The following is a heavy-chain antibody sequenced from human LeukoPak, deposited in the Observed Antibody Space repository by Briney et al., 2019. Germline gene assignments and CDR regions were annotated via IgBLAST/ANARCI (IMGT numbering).Heavy chain of an antibody. D-gene: IGHD2-2*02. CDR1: GYSFPNYW. CDR2: IYPGDSDT. J-gene: IGHJ5*02. Sequence: GESLKISCKGSGYSFPNYWIGWVRQMPGKGLEWMGIIYPGDSDTRYSPSFQAQVAISVDKSISTAYLQWSSLKASDTAMYYCARGPYAYTSSATLGSYNWFDPWGQGSLVTVSS. CDR3: ARGPYAYTSSATLGSYNWFDP. V-gene: IGHV5-51*01.